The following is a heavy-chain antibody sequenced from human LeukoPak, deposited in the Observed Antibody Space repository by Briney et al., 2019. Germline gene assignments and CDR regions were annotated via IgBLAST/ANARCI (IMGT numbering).Heavy chain of an antibody. CDR2: ISAYSGNT. D-gene: IGHD3-10*01. CDR3: ARDGRIGLLWFGESPAGFDP. Sequence: ASVKVSCKASGYTFTSYGISWVRQAPGQGLEWMGWISAYSGNTNYAQKLQGRVTMTTDTSTSTAYMELRSLRSDDTAVYYCARDGRIGLLWFGESPAGFDPWGQGTLVTVSS. J-gene: IGHJ5*02. V-gene: IGHV1-18*01. CDR1: GYTFTSYG.